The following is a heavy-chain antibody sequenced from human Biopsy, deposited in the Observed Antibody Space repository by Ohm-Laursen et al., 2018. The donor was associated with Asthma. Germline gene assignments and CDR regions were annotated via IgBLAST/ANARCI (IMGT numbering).Heavy chain of an antibody. V-gene: IGHV3-9*01. D-gene: IGHD4-17*01. J-gene: IGHJ4*02. CDR1: GFSFDDYA. Sequence: SLRLSCAASGFSFDDYAMFWVRQAPGKGLEWVSGISWNSGTIGYADSVKGRFTISRDNAKNSLYLQMNSLGPEDTAVYYCVRDADAEEDYGDYVGFFDSWGQGTLVTVSS. CDR3: VRDADAEEDYGDYVGFFDS. CDR2: ISWNSGTI.